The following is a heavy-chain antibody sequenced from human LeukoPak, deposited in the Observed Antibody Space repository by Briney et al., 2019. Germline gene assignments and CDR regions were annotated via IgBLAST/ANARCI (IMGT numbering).Heavy chain of an antibody. V-gene: IGHV1-8*03. CDR1: GYTFTSYD. Sequence: ASVKVSCKASGYTFTSYDINWVRQTTGQGLEGMGWMNPNSGNTGYAQKFQGRVTITRNTSISTAYMELSSLRSEDTAVYYCARARYYGSGNYYYYMDVWGKGTTVTVSS. CDR3: ARARYYGSGNYYYYMDV. D-gene: IGHD3-10*01. J-gene: IGHJ6*03. CDR2: MNPNSGNT.